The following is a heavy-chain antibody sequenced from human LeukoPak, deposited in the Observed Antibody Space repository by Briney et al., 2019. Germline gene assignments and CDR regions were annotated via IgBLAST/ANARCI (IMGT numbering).Heavy chain of an antibody. CDR2: LNWDGGTT. CDR1: GFTFGDYG. V-gene: IGHV3-20*04. CDR3: ARDGGSAWFFRY. J-gene: IGHJ4*02. Sequence: PGGSLRLSCTASGFTFGDYGMSWVRQAPGKGLEWVSGLNWDGGTTGHADSVKGRFTISRDNAKNSLSLQMNSLRAEDTAVYYCARDGGSAWFFRYWGQGTLVTVSS. D-gene: IGHD6-19*01.